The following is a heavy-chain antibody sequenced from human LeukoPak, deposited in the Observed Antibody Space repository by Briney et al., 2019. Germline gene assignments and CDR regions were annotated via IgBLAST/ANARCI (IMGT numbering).Heavy chain of an antibody. CDR2: INPGDSDS. CDR3: ARQNYDILTGYYTPDGFDI. CDR1: GYGFTNYW. Sequence: GESLKISCKGSGYGFTNYWIGWVRQMPGKGLEWMGIINPGDSDSKYSPSFRGQVTMSADKSISTAYLQWSSLMASDTAMYYCARQNYDILTGYYTPDGFDIWGQGTLVTVCS. D-gene: IGHD3-9*01. J-gene: IGHJ3*02. V-gene: IGHV5-51*01.